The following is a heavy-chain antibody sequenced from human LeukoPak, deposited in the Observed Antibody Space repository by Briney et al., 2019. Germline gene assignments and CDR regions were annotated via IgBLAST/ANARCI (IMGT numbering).Heavy chain of an antibody. CDR3: ARWTLLDFWSGYYTPRYGEFDY. Sequence: GGSLRLSCAASGFTFDDYGMSWVRQAPGKGLEWVSGINWNGGSTGYADSVKGRFTISRDNAKNSLYLQMNSLRAEDTALYYCARWTLLDFWSGYYTPRYGEFDYWGQGTLVTVSS. V-gene: IGHV3-20*04. CDR2: INWNGGST. J-gene: IGHJ4*02. CDR1: GFTFDDYG. D-gene: IGHD3-3*01.